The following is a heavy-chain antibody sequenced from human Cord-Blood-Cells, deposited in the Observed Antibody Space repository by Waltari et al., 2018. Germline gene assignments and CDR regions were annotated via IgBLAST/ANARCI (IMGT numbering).Heavy chain of an antibody. Sequence: QVQLVQSGAELKKPGSSVKVSCKPSGGTFSSYAISWVRQAPGQGLEWMGRIIPILGIANYAQKFQGRVTITADKSTSTAYMELSSLRSEDTAVYYCARDRVGPCCGWKQLGLGYWGQGTLVTVSS. CDR2: IIPILGIA. V-gene: IGHV1-69*09. CDR3: ARDRVGPCCGWKQLGLGY. D-gene: IGHD6-6*01. CDR1: GGTFSSYA. J-gene: IGHJ4*02.